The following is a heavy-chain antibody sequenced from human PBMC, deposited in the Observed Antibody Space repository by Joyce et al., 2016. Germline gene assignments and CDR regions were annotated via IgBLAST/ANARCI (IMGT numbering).Heavy chain of an antibody. J-gene: IGHJ1*01. V-gene: IGHV3-43*01. CDR3: AKDKYMRSSRESHFHH. CDR2: ITLDAGSI. D-gene: IGHD6-6*01. CDR1: GFIFDDYT. Sequence: EVQLVDSGGVVLQPGGSLRLSCAASGFIFDDYTMFWVRQPPGKGLEWVSLITLDAGSIYYADSVKDRFTISRDNSKNSLFLQINSLKTEDTALYYCAKDKYMRSSRESHFHHWGQGTPVIVSS.